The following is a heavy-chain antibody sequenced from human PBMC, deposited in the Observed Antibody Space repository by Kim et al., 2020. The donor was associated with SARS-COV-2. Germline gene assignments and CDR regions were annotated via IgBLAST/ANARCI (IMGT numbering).Heavy chain of an antibody. CDR2: ISAYNGNT. V-gene: IGHV1-18*01. D-gene: IGHD6-19*01. J-gene: IGHJ6*02. Sequence: ASVKVSCKASGYTFTSYGISWVRQAPGQGLEWMGWISAYNGNTNYAQKLQGRVTMTTDTSTSTAYMELRSLRSDDTAVYYCARAFWAVAGTTVGYGMDVWGQGTTVTVSS. CDR3: ARAFWAVAGTTVGYGMDV. CDR1: GYTFTSYG.